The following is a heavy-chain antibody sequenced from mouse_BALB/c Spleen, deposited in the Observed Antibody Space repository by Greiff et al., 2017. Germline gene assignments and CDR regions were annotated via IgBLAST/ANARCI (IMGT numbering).Heavy chain of an antibody. J-gene: IGHJ4*01. CDR1: GYSFTGYY. CDR2: ISCYNGAT. V-gene: IGHV1S34*01. D-gene: IGHD1-1*01. CDR3: ARGRYGSSHTKLWDY. Sequence: LVKTGASVKISCKASGYSFTGYYMHWVKQSHGKSLEWIGYISCYNGATSSNQKFKGKATFTVDTSSSTAYMQFNSLTSEDSAVYYCARGRYGSSHTKLWDYWGQGTSVTVSS.